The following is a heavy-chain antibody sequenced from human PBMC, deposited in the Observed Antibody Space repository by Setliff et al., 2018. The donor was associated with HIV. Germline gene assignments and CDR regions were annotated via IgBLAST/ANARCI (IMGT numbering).Heavy chain of an antibody. V-gene: IGHV4-38-2*02. CDR2: FYETGYT. D-gene: IGHD3-10*01. Sequence: SETLSLTCTVSGDFFSSDYYWGWIRQSPGKGLEWIGSFYETGYTYYNASLKSRVTMSVDMSNNQFSLKLRSVTAADTAVYYCARWTYYHASGSYRGKFDYWGQGTLVTVSS. CDR1: GDFFSSDYY. J-gene: IGHJ4*02. CDR3: ARWTYYHASGSYRGKFDY.